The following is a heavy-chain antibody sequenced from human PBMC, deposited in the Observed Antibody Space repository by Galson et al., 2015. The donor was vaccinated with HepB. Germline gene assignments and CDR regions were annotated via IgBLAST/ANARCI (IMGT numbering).Heavy chain of an antibody. CDR3: AREAWSLDY. CDR2: TYYRSKWYN. D-gene: IGHD2-8*01. V-gene: IGHV6-1*01. CDR1: GDSVSSNSAT. Sequence: CAISGDSVSSNSATWNWIRQSPSRGLEWLGRTYYRSKWYNDYAVSVKSRITISSDISKNQFSLHLNSVTPEDTAVYYCAREAWSLDYWGQGTLVTVSS. J-gene: IGHJ4*02.